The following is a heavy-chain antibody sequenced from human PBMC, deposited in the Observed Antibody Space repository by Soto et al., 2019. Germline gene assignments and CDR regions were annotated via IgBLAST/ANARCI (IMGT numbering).Heavy chain of an antibody. CDR3: ASRPHSSEYYFDY. V-gene: IGHV1-69*13. D-gene: IGHD3-22*01. Sequence: SVKVSCKASGGTFSSYAISWVRQAPGQGLEWMGGIIPIFVTANYAQKFQGRVTITADESTSTAYMELSSLRSEDTAVYYCASRPHSSEYYFDYWGQGTLVTVSS. CDR1: GGTFSSYA. CDR2: IIPIFVTA. J-gene: IGHJ4*02.